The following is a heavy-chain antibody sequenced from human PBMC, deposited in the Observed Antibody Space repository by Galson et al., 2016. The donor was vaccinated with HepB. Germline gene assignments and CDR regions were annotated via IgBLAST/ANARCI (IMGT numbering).Heavy chain of an antibody. CDR2: LSSSRTTI. CDR3: ARVGSSSPFDY. V-gene: IGHV3-48*04. J-gene: IGHJ4*02. Sequence: SLRLSCAASGFTFSSYSMNWVRQAPGKGLEWVSYLSSSRTTIYYADSVKGRFTISRDNAKNSLYLQMNSLRVDDTAVYYCARVGSSSPFDYWSQGTLVTVSS. D-gene: IGHD6-6*01. CDR1: GFTFSSYS.